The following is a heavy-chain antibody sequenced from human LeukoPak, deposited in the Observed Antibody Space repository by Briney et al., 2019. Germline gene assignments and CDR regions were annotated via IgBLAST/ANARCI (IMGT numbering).Heavy chain of an antibody. V-gene: IGHV3-30*18. CDR1: GFTFSSYG. D-gene: IGHD6-19*01. CDR2: ISYDGSNK. CDR3: AKLTGVAGTGDY. J-gene: IGHJ4*02. Sequence: GRSLRLSCAASGFTFSSYGMHWVRQARGKGLEWVAVISYDGSNKYYTDSVKGRFTISRDNSKNTLYLQMNSLRAEDTAVYYCAKLTGVAGTGDYWGQGTLVTVSS.